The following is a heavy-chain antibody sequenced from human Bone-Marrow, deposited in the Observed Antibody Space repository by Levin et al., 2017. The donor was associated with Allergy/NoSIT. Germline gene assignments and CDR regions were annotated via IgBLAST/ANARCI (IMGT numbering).Heavy chain of an antibody. CDR1: GGSVSSGHYY. J-gene: IGHJ4*02. CDR2: SHYSGTT. V-gene: IGHV4-31*03. Sequence: SETLSLTCSISGGSVSSGHYYWSWIRQHPGKGMEWIGYSHYSGTTYYNPSLKSRVTMSVDTSKNQFSLKLNSVTSADTAVYFCARTDFGDYWRNFDYWGPGTLVTVSS. D-gene: IGHD4-17*01. CDR3: ARTDFGDYWRNFDY.